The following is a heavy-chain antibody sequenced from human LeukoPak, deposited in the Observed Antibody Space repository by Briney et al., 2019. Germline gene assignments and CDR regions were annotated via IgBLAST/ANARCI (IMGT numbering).Heavy chain of an antibody. V-gene: IGHV4-4*07. Sequence: SETLSLTCTVSGGSITGYYWSWIRQPAGKGLEWIGHIYTSGSTNYNPSLKSRVTMSVDTSKNQFSLKLSSVTAADTAVYYCASGGYCSSTSCHYYYYMDVWGKGTTVTVSS. CDR2: IYTSGST. D-gene: IGHD2-2*01. CDR3: ASGGYCSSTSCHYYYYMDV. J-gene: IGHJ6*03. CDR1: GGSITGYY.